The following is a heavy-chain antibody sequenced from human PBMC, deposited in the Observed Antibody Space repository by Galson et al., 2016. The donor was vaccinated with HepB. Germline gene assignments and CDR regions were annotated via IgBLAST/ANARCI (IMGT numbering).Heavy chain of an antibody. CDR3: SRRFRSHKPSNGEWNNERYWFDP. D-gene: IGHD1/OR15-1a*01. J-gene: IGHJ5*02. CDR2: ISFTGST. V-gene: IGHV4-31*03. Sequence: TLSLTCTVSGGSINIGGYYWGWIRQFPGRGLEWLGYISFTGSTHYNPSLKSRLIISLDSSRQKFSLQLTSVTAADMAIYYCSRRFRSHKPSNGEWNNERYWFDPWGQGTLVTVSS. CDR1: GGSINIGGYY.